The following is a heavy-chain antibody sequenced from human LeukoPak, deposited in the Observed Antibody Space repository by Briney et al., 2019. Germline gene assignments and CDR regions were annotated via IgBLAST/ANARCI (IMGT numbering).Heavy chain of an antibody. CDR2: IYYSGST. Sequence: SETLSLTCTVSGGSISSSSYYWGWIRQPPGKGLEWIGSIYYSGSTYYNPSLKSRVTISVDTSKNQFSLKLSSVTAADTAVYYCARVSGDIVVVPAATSRGAFDIWGQGTMVTVSS. CDR3: ARVSGDIVVVPAATSRGAFDI. CDR1: GGSISSSSYY. D-gene: IGHD2-2*01. V-gene: IGHV4-39*07. J-gene: IGHJ3*02.